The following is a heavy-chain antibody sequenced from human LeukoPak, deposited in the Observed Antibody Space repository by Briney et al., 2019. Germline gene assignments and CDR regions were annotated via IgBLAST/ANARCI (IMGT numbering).Heavy chain of an antibody. CDR3: ARAETDYGSGSYPYYFDY. D-gene: IGHD3-10*01. V-gene: IGHV1-3*01. CDR1: GYTFTSYA. Sequence: ASVKVSCKASGYTFTSYAMHWVRQAPGQRLEWMGWINAGNGNTKYSQKLQGRVTMTTDTSTSTAYMELRSLRSDDTAVYYCARAETDYGSGSYPYYFDYWGQGTLVTVSS. J-gene: IGHJ4*02. CDR2: INAGNGNT.